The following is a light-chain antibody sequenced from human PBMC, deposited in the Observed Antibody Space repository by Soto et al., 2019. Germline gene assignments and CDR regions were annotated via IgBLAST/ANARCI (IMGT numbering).Light chain of an antibody. CDR1: QSVSISY. J-gene: IGKJ2*01. V-gene: IGKV3-20*01. Sequence: EIVLTQSPGTLSLSPGERATLSCRASQSVSISYLAWYQQKPGQAPRLLIYGASSRATGIPDRFSGSGSGTDFTLTISRLEPEDFAVCYCQQYGSSPYTFGQGTKLEIK. CDR2: GAS. CDR3: QQYGSSPYT.